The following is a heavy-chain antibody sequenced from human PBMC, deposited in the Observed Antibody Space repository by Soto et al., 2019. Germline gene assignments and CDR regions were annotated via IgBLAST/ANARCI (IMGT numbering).Heavy chain of an antibody. D-gene: IGHD5-18*01. Sequence: SETLSLTCTVSGGSISSSSYYWGWIRQPPGKGLEWIGSIYYSGSTYYNPSLKSRVTISVDTSKNQFSLKLSSVTAADTAVYYCARRRIQPCRDGSCDFDYWGQGTLVTVSS. CDR2: IYYSGST. V-gene: IGHV4-39*01. CDR3: ARRRIQPCRDGSCDFDY. CDR1: GGSISSSSYY. J-gene: IGHJ4*02.